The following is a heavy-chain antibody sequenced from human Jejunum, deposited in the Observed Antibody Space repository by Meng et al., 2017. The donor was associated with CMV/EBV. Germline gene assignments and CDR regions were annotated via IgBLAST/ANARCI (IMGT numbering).Heavy chain of an antibody. V-gene: IGHV4-61*01. J-gene: IGHJ4*02. Sequence: SGGPVRTGNYYWSWVRQPPWKGLEWIGYISYGETTKYNPSLKSRVTISADTSRDQFSLKLTSVTAADTAVYFCAKDRAGLQFFDFWGQGLLVTVSS. D-gene: IGHD4-11*01. CDR2: ISYGETT. CDR1: GGPVRTGNYY. CDR3: AKDRAGLQFFDF.